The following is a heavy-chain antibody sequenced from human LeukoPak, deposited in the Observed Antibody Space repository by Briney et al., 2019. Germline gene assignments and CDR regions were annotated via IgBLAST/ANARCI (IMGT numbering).Heavy chain of an antibody. D-gene: IGHD1-7*01. J-gene: IGHJ3*02. CDR1: GFTFSSYE. V-gene: IGHV3-74*01. CDR3: ARTTSMNYVGDAFHI. CDR2: INSDGSGT. Sequence: GGSLRLSCAASGFTFSSYEMNWVRQAPGKGLELVSRINSDGSGTTYADSVKGRFTISRDNAKRTLFLQMNSLRAEDTALYYCARTTSMNYVGDAFHIWGQGTMVTVSS.